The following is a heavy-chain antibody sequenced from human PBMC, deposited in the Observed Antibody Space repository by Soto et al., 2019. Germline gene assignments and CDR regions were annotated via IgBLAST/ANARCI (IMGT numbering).Heavy chain of an antibody. CDR2: ISYDGSNK. Sequence: QVQLVESGGGVVQPGRSLRLSCAASGFTFSSYGMHWVRQAPGKGLEWVAGISYDGSNKYYADSVKGRFTISRDNSKNTLYLRMNSLRAEDTAVYYCAGSSSWSAYFDYWGQGNLVPVSS. D-gene: IGHD6-13*01. J-gene: IGHJ4*02. CDR1: GFTFSSYG. CDR3: AGSSSWSAYFDY. V-gene: IGHV3-30*03.